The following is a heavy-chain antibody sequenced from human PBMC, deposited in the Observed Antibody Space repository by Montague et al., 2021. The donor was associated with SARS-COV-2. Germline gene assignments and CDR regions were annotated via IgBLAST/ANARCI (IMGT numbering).Heavy chain of an antibody. CDR2: INHSGGT. CDR3: ARGLTAVTVILVFVGASHYFDS. CDR1: GLSFSGHS. V-gene: IGHV4-34*01. D-gene: IGHD3-22*01. Sequence: SETLSLTCAVSGLSFSGHSWTWIRQPPGKGLEGIVEINHSGGTNYNPSLKSRVPISVDTTKNQFSSMLSSLTAADTAVYYFARGLTAVTVILVFVGASHYFDSWGQGALVTVSS. J-gene: IGHJ4*02.